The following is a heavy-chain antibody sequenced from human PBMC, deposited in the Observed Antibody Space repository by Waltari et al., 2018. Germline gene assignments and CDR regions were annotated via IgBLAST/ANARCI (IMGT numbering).Heavy chain of an antibody. CDR2: IYYSGST. CDR1: GGSISSSSYY. V-gene: IGHV4-39*07. CDR3: GVVVIAISSFDY. D-gene: IGHD2-21*01. J-gene: IGHJ4*02. Sequence: QLQLQESGPGLVKPSETLSLTCTVSGGSISSSSYYWGWIRQPPGKGLEWIGSIYYSGSTYYNPSLKSRVTISVDTSKNQFSLKLSSVTAADTAVYYCGVVVIAISSFDYWGQGTLVTVSS.